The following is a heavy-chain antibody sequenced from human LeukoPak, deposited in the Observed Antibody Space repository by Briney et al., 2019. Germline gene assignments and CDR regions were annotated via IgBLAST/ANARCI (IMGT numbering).Heavy chain of an antibody. CDR2: TYYSGST. V-gene: IGHV4-59*08. J-gene: IGHJ4*02. CDR1: GGSISSYY. D-gene: IGHD4-17*01. CDR3: ARHLGMTTVTPFDY. Sequence: PSETLSLTCTVSGGSISSYYWSWIRQPPGKGLEWIGYTYYSGSTNYNPSLKSRVTISVDTSKNQFSLKLSSVTAADTAVYYCARHLGMTTVTPFDYWGQGTLVTVSS.